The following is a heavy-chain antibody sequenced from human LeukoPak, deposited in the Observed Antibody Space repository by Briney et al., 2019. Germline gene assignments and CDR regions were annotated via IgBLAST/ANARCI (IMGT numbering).Heavy chain of an antibody. Sequence: ASVTVSCKASGYTFTGYYMHWVRQPPGQRLEWMGWINTNSGGTNYAQKFQDRVTMTRDTSISTAYMELSRLRSDDTAVYYCARDQRYSSGVPRSSLGYWGQGTLGTVSS. CDR3: ARDQRYSSGVPRSSLGY. CDR2: INTNSGGT. V-gene: IGHV1-2*02. CDR1: GYTFTGYY. D-gene: IGHD6-19*01. J-gene: IGHJ4*02.